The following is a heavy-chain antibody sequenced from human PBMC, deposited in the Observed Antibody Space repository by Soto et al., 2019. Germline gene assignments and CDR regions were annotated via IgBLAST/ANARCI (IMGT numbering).Heavy chain of an antibody. CDR2: IYYSGRT. CDR1: GEPVSSSSYY. D-gene: IGHD2-21*02. J-gene: IGHJ4*02. V-gene: IGHV4-39*01. CDR3: ARQRTTVVTQAYFDH. Sequence: SETLSLTCTVSGEPVSSSSYYWGWIRQPPGKGLEWIGSIYYSGRTYYNPSFKSRVTISIDTSKNQFSLKLSSVTATDTAVYYCARQRTTVVTQAYFDHWGQGALVTVSS.